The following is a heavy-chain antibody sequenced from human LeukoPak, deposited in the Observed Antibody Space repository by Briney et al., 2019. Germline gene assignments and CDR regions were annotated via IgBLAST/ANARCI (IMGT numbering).Heavy chain of an antibody. CDR3: AKDPTSNYYDFWSGYYEDY. CDR2: IRYDGSNK. V-gene: IGHV3-30*02. J-gene: IGHJ4*02. CDR1: GFTFSSYG. Sequence: PGGSLRLSCAASGFTFSSYGMHWVRQAPGKGLEWVAFIRYDGSNKYYADSVKGRFTISRDNSKNTLYLQMNSLRAEDTAVYYCAKDPTSNYYDFWSGYYEDYWGQGTLVIVSS. D-gene: IGHD3-3*01.